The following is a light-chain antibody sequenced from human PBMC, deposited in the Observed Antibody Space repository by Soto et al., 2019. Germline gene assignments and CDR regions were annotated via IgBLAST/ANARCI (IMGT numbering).Light chain of an antibody. CDR3: LQHISDPLT. CDR2: WAS. CDR1: QSVRHY. Sequence: DIQMSQSPSSLSASVGDSVTIXXRASQSVRHYVNGDQHKPGTAPQIXSYWASRLQTLVPSMFSGSGSVTDFTLTSSSLQPVAFATYSCLQHISDPLTFGPGTNVEIK. J-gene: IGKJ1*01. V-gene: IGKV1-17*01.